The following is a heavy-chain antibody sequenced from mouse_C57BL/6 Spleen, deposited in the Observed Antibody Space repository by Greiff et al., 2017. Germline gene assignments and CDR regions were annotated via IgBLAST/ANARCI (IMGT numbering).Heavy chain of an antibody. J-gene: IGHJ4*01. CDR2: IDPETGGT. V-gene: IGHV1-15*01. CDR1: GYTFTDYE. Sequence: QVQLQQSGAELVRPGASVTLSCKASGYTFTDYEMHWVKQTPVHGLEWIGAIDPETGGTAYNQKFKGKAILTADKSSSTAYMELSSLTSEDSAVYYCTRRLEYAMDYWGQGTSVTVSS. D-gene: IGHD3-2*02. CDR3: TRRLEYAMDY.